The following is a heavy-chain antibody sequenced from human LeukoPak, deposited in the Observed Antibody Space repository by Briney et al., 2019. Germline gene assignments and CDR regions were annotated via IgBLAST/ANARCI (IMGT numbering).Heavy chain of an antibody. D-gene: IGHD2-15*01. CDR3: AKALRSGGYIRILDY. CDR1: GFTFSSYS. V-gene: IGHV3-21*01. J-gene: IGHJ4*02. Sequence: SGGSLRLSCAASGFTFSSYSMNWVRQAPGKGLEWVSSISSSSSYIYYADSVKGRFTISRDNAKNSLYLQMKSLRTEDTAVYYCAKALRSGGYIRILDYWGQGIRVTVSS. CDR2: ISSSSSYI.